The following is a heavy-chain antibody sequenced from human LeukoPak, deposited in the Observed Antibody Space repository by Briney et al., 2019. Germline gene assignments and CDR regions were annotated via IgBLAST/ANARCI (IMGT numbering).Heavy chain of an antibody. CDR1: GYTFTGYY. D-gene: IGHD5-12*01. J-gene: IGHJ6*03. CDR2: INPNSGGT. Sequence: GASVKVSCKASGYTFTGYYMHWVRQAPGQGLEWMGWINPNSGGTNYAQKFQGRVTMTRDTSISTAYMELSRLRSEDTAVYYCASSHSGYDYSVYYYYYMDVWGKGTTVTVSS. CDR3: ASSHSGYDYSVYYYYYMDV. V-gene: IGHV1-2*02.